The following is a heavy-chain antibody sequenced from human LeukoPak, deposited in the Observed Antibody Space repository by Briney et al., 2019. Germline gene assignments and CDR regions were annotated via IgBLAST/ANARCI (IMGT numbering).Heavy chain of an antibody. D-gene: IGHD1-26*01. CDR1: GFAFSSYE. CDR3: ATSGSYRFDY. CDR2: ISTSGTTI. V-gene: IGHV3-48*03. Sequence: GGSLRLSCAASGFAFSSYEMNWVRQAPGKGLEWVSYISTSGTTIHYADSVKGRFTFSRDNAKNSVYLQMNSLRDEDTAMYYCATSGSYRFDYWGQGTLVTVSS. J-gene: IGHJ4*02.